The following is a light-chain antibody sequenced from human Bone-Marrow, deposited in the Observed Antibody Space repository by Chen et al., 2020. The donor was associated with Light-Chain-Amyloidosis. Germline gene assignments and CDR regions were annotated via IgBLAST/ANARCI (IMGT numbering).Light chain of an antibody. J-gene: IGKJ4*01. V-gene: IGKV3-20*01. CDR1: QTISSNY. CDR2: GSS. Sequence: ESVLTQSPGTLSVSPGEGANLSCRASQTISSNYLTWYQQKFGQAPRLLIYGSSSRATGIPDRFTGSGSGTDFTLTINRLEPEDFAMYYCQQYGTSPLTFGGGTKVEIK. CDR3: QQYGTSPLT.